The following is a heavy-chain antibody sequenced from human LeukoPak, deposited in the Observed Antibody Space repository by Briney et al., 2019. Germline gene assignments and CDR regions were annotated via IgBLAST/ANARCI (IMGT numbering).Heavy chain of an antibody. D-gene: IGHD5-12*01. CDR2: ITGGSGYT. CDR1: ELTLTNFY. J-gene: IGHJ4*02. V-gene: IGHV3-11*06. Sequence: PGGSLRLSCAASELTLTNFYMSWIRQAPGKGLEWVSYITGGSGYTNYADSVRGRFTIFRDTAKNSLYLQMNSLRAEDTAVYYCAAGGYGYIPYWGQGTLVTVSS. CDR3: AAGGYGYIPY.